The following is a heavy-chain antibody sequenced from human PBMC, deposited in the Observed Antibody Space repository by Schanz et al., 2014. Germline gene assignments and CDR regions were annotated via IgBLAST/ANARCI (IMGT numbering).Heavy chain of an antibody. CDR1: GFTFSRYW. J-gene: IGHJ3*01. Sequence: EVQLVESGGGLVQPGGSLRLSCAASGFTFSRYWMHWVRQAPGKGLEWISSMYINSGSTQYADSVKGRFIISRDSSKNTLFLQMNSLRAEDTAVYFCARDGGRDGYNLAFDVWGQGTLVTVSS. D-gene: IGHD5-12*01. CDR2: MYINSGST. CDR3: ARDGGRDGYNLAFDV. V-gene: IGHV3-74*01.